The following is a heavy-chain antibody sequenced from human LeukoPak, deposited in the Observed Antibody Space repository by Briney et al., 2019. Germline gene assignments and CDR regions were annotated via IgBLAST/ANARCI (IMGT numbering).Heavy chain of an antibody. CDR1: GFTFSSYE. J-gene: IGHJ4*02. CDR3: AKGPSWGSENYFDY. Sequence: PGGSLRLSCAASGFTFSSYEMNWVRQAPGKVLEWVSYISSSGSTIYYADSVKGRFTISRDNAKNSLYLQMNSLRAEDTALYYCAKGPSWGSENYFDYWGQGTLVTVSS. CDR2: ISSSGSTI. V-gene: IGHV3-48*03. D-gene: IGHD7-27*01.